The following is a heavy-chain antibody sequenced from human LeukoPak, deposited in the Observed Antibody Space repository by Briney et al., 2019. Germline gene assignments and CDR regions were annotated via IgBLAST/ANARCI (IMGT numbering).Heavy chain of an antibody. CDR2: IYTSGST. J-gene: IGHJ6*03. Sequence: SETLSLTCTVSGGSISSYYWSWIRQPAGKGLEWIGRIYTSGSTNYNPPLKSRVTMSVDTSKNQFSLKLSSVTAADTAVYYCARSFSSGWYDHYYYYMDVWGKGTTVTVSS. V-gene: IGHV4-4*07. CDR1: GGSISSYY. D-gene: IGHD6-19*01. CDR3: ARSFSSGWYDHYYYYMDV.